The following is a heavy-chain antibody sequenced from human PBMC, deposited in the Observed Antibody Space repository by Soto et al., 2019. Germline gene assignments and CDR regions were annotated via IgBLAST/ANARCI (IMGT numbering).Heavy chain of an antibody. CDR2: IGTAGDT. Sequence: PAGSLRLSCAASGFTFSSYDMHWVRQITGKGLEWVSAIGTAGDTFYPGSVKGRVTISRENAKNSVYLQMDNLRVGDTAVYYCARAGGSSRGNSYNGIDVWGQGTSVTVSS. CDR3: ARAGGSSRGNSYNGIDV. CDR1: GFTFSSYD. J-gene: IGHJ6*02. V-gene: IGHV3-13*01. D-gene: IGHD1-26*01.